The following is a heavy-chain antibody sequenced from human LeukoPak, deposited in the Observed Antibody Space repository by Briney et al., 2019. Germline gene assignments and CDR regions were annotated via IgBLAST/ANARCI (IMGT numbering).Heavy chain of an antibody. CDR3: ARGNTMVRGVTSGYYYGMDV. Sequence: SETLSLTCTVSGGSISSYYWSWIRQPPGKGLEWIGYIYYSGSTNYNPSLKRRVTISVDTCKNQFSLKLSSVTAADTAVYYCARGNTMVRGVTSGYYYGMDVWGQGTTVTVSS. V-gene: IGHV4-59*01. CDR1: GGSISSYY. D-gene: IGHD3-10*01. CDR2: IYYSGST. J-gene: IGHJ6*02.